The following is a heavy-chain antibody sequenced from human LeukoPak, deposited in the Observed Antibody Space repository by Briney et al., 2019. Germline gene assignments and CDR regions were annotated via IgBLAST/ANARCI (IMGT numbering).Heavy chain of an antibody. J-gene: IGHJ6*02. CDR2: TYFGDSDT. CDR1: GYSFTNYW. V-gene: IGHV5-51*01. CDR3: ARYLPGFYGMDV. Sequence: GESLKISCQGSGYSFTNYWIGWARPMPGKGLEWMGITYFGDSDTRYSPSFRGQVTISADKSINTAYLQWSSLKASDTAMYYCARYLPGFYGMDVWGQGTTVTVSS.